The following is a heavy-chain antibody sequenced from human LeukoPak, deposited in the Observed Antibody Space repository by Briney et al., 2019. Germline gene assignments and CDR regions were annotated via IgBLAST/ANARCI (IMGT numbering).Heavy chain of an antibody. J-gene: IGHJ5*02. D-gene: IGHD2-15*01. V-gene: IGHV3-30-3*01. CDR2: ISYDGINE. CDR1: GFTFYSYS. Sequence: PGGSLRLSCAASGFTFYSYSMHWVRQAPGKGLEWVAVISYDGINEYYADSVKGRFTIARDNSRNTLYLQMNSLTPEDTAVYYCARERVVAVASTLYPWGQGTLVTVSS. CDR3: ARERVVAVASTLYP.